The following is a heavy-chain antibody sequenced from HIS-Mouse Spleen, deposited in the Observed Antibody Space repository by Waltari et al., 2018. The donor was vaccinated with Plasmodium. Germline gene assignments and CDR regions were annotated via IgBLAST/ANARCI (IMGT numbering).Heavy chain of an antibody. CDR3: AVGRWLQPRDY. Sequence: QVQLVQSGAEVTKPGASVKVSCKASGYTFTGYYMHWVRQAPGQGLEWMGWINPNSGDTSIRTAYMEMSRLRSDDTAVYYCAVGRWLQPRDYWGQGTLVTVSS. D-gene: IGHD5-12*01. CDR2: INPNSG. V-gene: IGHV1-2*02. CDR1: GYTFTGYY. J-gene: IGHJ4*02.